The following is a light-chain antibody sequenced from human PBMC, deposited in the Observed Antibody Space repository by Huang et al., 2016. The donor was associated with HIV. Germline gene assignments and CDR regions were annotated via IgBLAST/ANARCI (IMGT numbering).Light chain of an antibody. CDR3: QQSYSNTFT. J-gene: IGKJ3*01. V-gene: IGKV1-39*01. Sequence: DIQMTQSPSSLSASVGDRVIITCRASQSISSYLNWYQQQPGKAPNLLIYAASSLQSVVPSRFSGSGSGTDFTLTIRSLQPEYFATYYCQQSYSNTFTFGAGTKVDVK. CDR2: AAS. CDR1: QSISSY.